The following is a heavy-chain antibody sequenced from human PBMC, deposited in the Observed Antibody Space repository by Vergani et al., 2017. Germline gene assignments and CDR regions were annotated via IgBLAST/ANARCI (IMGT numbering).Heavy chain of an antibody. D-gene: IGHD2-2*01. J-gene: IGHJ5*02. V-gene: IGHV1-46*01. Sequence: QVQLVQSGAEVKKPGASVKVSCKASGYTFTSYYMHWVRQAPGQGLEWMGIINPSGGSTSYAQKFQGRVTMTRHTSTSTVYMELSSLRSEDTAVYYCARSGPSGGNSAVTAFLDRNNWFDPWGQGTLVTVSS. CDR2: INPSGGST. CDR1: GYTFTSYY. CDR3: ARSGPSGGNSAVTAFLDRNNWFDP.